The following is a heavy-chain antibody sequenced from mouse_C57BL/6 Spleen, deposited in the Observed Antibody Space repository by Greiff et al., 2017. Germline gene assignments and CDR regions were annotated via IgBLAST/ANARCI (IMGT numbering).Heavy chain of an antibody. D-gene: IGHD1-1*01. CDR3: ARREYYGSSFYAMDY. CDR1: GYTFTSYW. J-gene: IGHJ4*01. Sequence: VQLQQSGAELVKPGASVKLSCKASGYTFTSYWMHWVKQRPGQGLEWIGMIHPNSGSTNYNEKFKSKATLTVDKSSSTAYMQLSSLTSEDSAVYYCARREYYGSSFYAMDYWGQGTSVTVSS. V-gene: IGHV1-64*01. CDR2: IHPNSGST.